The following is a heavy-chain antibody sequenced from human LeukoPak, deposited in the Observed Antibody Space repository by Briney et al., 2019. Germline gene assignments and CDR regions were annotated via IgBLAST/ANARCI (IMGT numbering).Heavy chain of an antibody. J-gene: IGHJ6*03. D-gene: IGHD2-2*01. CDR3: ARAPVSSADYYYYMAV. CDR1: GFTFSSCG. Sequence: GRSLRLSCAASGFTFSSCGMHWVRQAPGKGLEWVALIWYDGSNKYYADSVKGRFTISRDNSKNTLYLQMNSLRPEDTAVYYCARAPVSSADYYYYMAVWGKGTTVTVSS. CDR2: IWYDGSNK. V-gene: IGHV3-33*01.